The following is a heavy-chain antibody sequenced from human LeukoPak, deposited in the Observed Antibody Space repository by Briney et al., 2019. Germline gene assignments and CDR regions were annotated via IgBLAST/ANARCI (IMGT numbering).Heavy chain of an antibody. CDR2: ISSSNSYI. J-gene: IGHJ3*02. D-gene: IGHD7-27*01. CDR3: ARDLGPLAFDI. V-gene: IGHV3-21*01. CDR1: GFTFSSYS. Sequence: PGGSLRLSCAASGFTFSSYSMNWVRQAPGKGLEWVSSISSSNSYIYYADSVKGRFTTSRNNEKNSLYVQMNRRGAEGTAVYYCARDLGPLAFDIWGQGTMVTVSS.